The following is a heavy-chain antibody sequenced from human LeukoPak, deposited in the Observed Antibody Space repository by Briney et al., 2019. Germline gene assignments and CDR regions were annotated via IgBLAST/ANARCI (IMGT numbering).Heavy chain of an antibody. CDR2: INPSGGST. CDR1: GYTFTSYY. CDR3: ARDLNLHYYDSSGYYDY. Sequence: ASVKVSCKASGYTFTSYYMHWVRQAPGQGLEWMGIINPSGGSTSYAQKFQGRVTMTRDMSTSTVYMELSSLRSEDTAVYYCARDLNLHYYDSSGYYDYWGQGTLVTVSS. D-gene: IGHD3-22*01. V-gene: IGHV1-46*01. J-gene: IGHJ4*02.